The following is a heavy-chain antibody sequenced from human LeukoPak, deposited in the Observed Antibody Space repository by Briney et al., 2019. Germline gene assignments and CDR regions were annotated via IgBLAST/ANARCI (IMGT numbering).Heavy chain of an antibody. D-gene: IGHD1-26*01. CDR2: IYYSGST. J-gene: IGHJ3*02. CDR1: GGSISSSSYY. V-gene: IGHV4-39*01. CDR3: ASPATWWEGAFDI. Sequence: SETLSLTCTVSGGSISSSSYYWGWIRQPPGKGLEWIGSIYYSGSTYYNPSLKSRVTISVDTSKNQFSLKLSSVTAADTAVYYCASPATWWEGAFDIWGQGTMVTVSS.